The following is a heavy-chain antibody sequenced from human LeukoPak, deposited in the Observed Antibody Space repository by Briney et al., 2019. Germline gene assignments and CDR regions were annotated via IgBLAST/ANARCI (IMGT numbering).Heavy chain of an antibody. J-gene: IGHJ5*02. V-gene: IGHV1-46*01. CDR2: INPSGGST. CDR1: GYTFTSYY. D-gene: IGHD5-18*01. Sequence: ASVKVSCKASGYTFTSYYMHWVRQAPGQGLEGMGIINPSGGSTSYAQKFQGRVTMTRDMSTSTVYMELSSLRSEDTAVYYCARAPVDTAMADWFDPWGQGTLVTVSS. CDR3: ARAPVDTAMADWFDP.